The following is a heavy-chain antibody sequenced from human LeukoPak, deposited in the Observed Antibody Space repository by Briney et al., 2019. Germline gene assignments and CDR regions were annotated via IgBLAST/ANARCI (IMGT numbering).Heavy chain of an antibody. Sequence: SETLSLTCTVSGGSISSYYWSWIRQPPGKGLEWIGYIYYSGSTNYNPSLKSRVTISVDTSKNQFSPKLSSVTAADTAVYYCARSTLAMLFDYWGQGTLVTVSS. J-gene: IGHJ4*02. V-gene: IGHV4-59*08. CDR2: IYYSGST. CDR1: GGSISSYY. D-gene: IGHD2/OR15-2a*01. CDR3: ARSTLAMLFDY.